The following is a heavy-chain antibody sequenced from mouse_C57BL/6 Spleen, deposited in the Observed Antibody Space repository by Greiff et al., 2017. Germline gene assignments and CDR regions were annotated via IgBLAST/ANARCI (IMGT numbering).Heavy chain of an antibody. D-gene: IGHD4-1*01. CDR3: ARPNWDVDY. CDR2: INPGSGGT. Sequence: VQLKESGAELVRPGTSVKVSCKASGYAFTNYLIEWVKQRPGQGLEWIGVINPGSGGTNYNEKFKGKATLTADKSSSTAYMQLSSLTSEDSAVYFCARPNWDVDYWGQGTTLTVSS. CDR1: GYAFTNYL. V-gene: IGHV1-54*01. J-gene: IGHJ2*01.